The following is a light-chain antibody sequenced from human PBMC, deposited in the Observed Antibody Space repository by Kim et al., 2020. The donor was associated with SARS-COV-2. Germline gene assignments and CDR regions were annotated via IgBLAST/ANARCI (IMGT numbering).Light chain of an antibody. J-gene: IGLJ3*02. CDR2: SND. CDR3: VAWDDSLNGSV. Sequence: ELTQPPSASGTPGQRVTISCSGSSSNIGSNVVNWYQQLPGTAPKLLIYSNDYRPSGVPDRFSGSKSGTSASLAISGLQSEDAADYYCVAWDDSLNGSVFGGGTQLTVL. CDR1: SSNIGSNV. V-gene: IGLV1-44*01.